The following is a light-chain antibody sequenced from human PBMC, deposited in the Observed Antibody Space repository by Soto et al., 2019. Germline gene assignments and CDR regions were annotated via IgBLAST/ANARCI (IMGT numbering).Light chain of an antibody. V-gene: IGLV4-69*01. J-gene: IGLJ2*01. CDR2: LNSDGSH. CDR1: SGHSNYA. CDR3: QTWGTGIRV. Sequence: QPVLTQSPSASASLGASVKLTCTLSSGHSNYAIAWHQQQPEKGPRYLMKLNSDGSHSKGDGIPDRFSGSSSGAERYLTISSLQSEDEADYSCQTWGTGIRVFGGGTKLTVL.